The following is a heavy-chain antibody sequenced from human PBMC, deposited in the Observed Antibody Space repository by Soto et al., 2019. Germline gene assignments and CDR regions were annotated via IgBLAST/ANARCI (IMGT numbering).Heavy chain of an antibody. CDR3: ARVGWEIPPRFFGMDV. CDR2: IIPIFDTT. CDR1: GGTFSSYA. V-gene: IGHV1-69*06. D-gene: IGHD6-19*01. J-gene: IGHJ6*02. Sequence: SVKVSCKASGGTFSSYAISWVRQAPGQGLEWVGGIIPIFDTTDCAQKFQGRVTLTADKSTSTAYMELNSLRSEDTAVYYCARVGWEIPPRFFGMDVWGRGTTVTVYS.